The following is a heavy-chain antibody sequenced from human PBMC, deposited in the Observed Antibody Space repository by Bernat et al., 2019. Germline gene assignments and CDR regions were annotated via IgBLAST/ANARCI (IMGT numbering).Heavy chain of an antibody. Sequence: QVQLVQSGAEVKKPGASVKVSCKVSGYTLTELSMHWVRQAPGKGLEWMGGIDPEDGETIYAQKFQGRVTMTEDTSTDTAYMELSSLRSEDTAVYYCAARLELSYYDSSGYPISGFDYWGQGTLVTVSS. D-gene: IGHD3-22*01. CDR3: AARLELSYYDSSGYPISGFDY. J-gene: IGHJ4*02. V-gene: IGHV1-24*01. CDR2: IDPEDGET. CDR1: GYTLTELS.